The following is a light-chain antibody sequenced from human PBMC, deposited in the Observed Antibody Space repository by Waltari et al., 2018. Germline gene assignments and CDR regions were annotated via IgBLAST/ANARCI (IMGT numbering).Light chain of an antibody. CDR1: QSVNKY. CDR3: LKRAGGPL. J-gene: IGKJ4*01. Sequence: EIVLTHSPATLSLSPGLRATLYCRASQSVNKYLDWFQQKPGQAPRLLIYGASNRAAGIPARFSGSGSGTDFTLTISSLEPEDFAVYYCLKRAGGPLFGGGTKVE. CDR2: GAS. V-gene: IGKV3-11*01.